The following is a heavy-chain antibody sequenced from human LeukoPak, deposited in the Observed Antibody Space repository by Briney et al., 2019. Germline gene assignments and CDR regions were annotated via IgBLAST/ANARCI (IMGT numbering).Heavy chain of an antibody. J-gene: IGHJ3*02. V-gene: IGHV3-23*01. CDR1: GFTFSSYA. CDR2: ISDSGGNT. Sequence: GGSLRLSCPASGFTFSSYAMSWVRQAPGKGLEGVSGISDSGGNTYYADSVKGRFTISRDNSKNTLYLQMNSLRAEDTAVYYCAKRVGMKGGNAFDIWGQGTMVTVSS. CDR3: AKRVGMKGGNAFDI. D-gene: IGHD1-14*01.